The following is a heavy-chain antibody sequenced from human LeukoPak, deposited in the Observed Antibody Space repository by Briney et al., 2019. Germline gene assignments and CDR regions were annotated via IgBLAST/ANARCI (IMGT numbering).Heavy chain of an antibody. J-gene: IGHJ5*02. CDR2: IRYDGSNK. CDR1: GFTFSSYG. CDR3: AKVGYYDSSGCNWFDP. V-gene: IGHV3-30*02. D-gene: IGHD3-22*01. Sequence: GGSLRLSCAASGFTFSSYGMHWVRQAPGKGLEWVAFIRYDGSNKYYADSVKGRFTISRDNSKNTLYLQMNSLRAEDTAVYYCAKVGYYDSSGCNWFDPWGQGTLVTVSS.